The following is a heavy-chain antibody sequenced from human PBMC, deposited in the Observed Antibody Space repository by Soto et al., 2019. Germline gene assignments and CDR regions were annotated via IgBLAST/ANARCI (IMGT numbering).Heavy chain of an antibody. Sequence: QEQLVQSGAEVKKPGASVKVSCKSSGYTFIGYYMHWARQAPGQGLEWMGWINPNSVGTNYAQKYQGRLTMTRDTSISTAYMELSRLRSDDTAVYYCARDYGGATLDYFDYWGQGTLVTVSS. CDR2: INPNSVGT. CDR1: GYTFIGYY. V-gene: IGHV1-2*02. CDR3: ARDYGGATLDYFDY. J-gene: IGHJ4*02. D-gene: IGHD1-26*01.